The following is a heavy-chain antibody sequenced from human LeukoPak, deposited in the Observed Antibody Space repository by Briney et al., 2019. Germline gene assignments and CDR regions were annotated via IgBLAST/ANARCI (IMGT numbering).Heavy chain of an antibody. D-gene: IGHD2-8*01. CDR2: ISAYNGNT. CDR3: ARGQDIVLMVYASPMDV. Sequence: ASVKVSCKASGYTFTSYGISWVRQAPGQGLEWMGWISAYNGNTNYAQKPQGRVTMTTDISTSTAYMELRSLRSDDTAVYYCARGQDIVLMVYASPMDVWGQGTTVTVSS. J-gene: IGHJ6*02. CDR1: GYTFTSYG. V-gene: IGHV1-18*01.